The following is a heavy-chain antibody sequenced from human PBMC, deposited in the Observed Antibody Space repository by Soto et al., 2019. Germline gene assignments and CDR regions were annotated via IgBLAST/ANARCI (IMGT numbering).Heavy chain of an antibody. CDR3: ARDSRTGSYFDS. CDR1: GGSISSGGYS. J-gene: IGHJ4*02. V-gene: IGHV4-30-2*01. CDR2: IYHSGST. D-gene: IGHD3-9*01. Sequence: QLQLQESGSGLVKPSQTLSLSCAVSGGSISSGGYSWNWIRQAPGKGLEWIGYIYHSGSTYYNPSLKSRVTISVAKSNNPSSLKLTSVTDADTAVYFCARDSRTGSYFDSWGQGALVTVSS.